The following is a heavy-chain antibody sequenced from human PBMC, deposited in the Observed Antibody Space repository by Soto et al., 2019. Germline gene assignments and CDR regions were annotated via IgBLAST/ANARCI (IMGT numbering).Heavy chain of an antibody. V-gene: IGHV4-39*01. CDR3: ASVLGEQSNPYFVSLDS. CDR2: MHHNGTT. CDR1: DYSITSHSYY. Sequence: SETLSLTGTVSDYSITSHSYYWGWIPQSRGREMQWIGTMHHNGTTSYNPALQSRARIAVDAYKNQVFLKAISITAAHTAVYYCASVLGEQSNPYFVSLDSWGHATEVTVS. J-gene: IGHJ5*01. D-gene: IGHD3-9*01.